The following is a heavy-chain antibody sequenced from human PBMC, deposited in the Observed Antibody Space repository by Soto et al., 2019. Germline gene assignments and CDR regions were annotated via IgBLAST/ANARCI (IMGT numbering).Heavy chain of an antibody. CDR3: ARKDKSGYFNWFDP. CDR2: IFPSDSDT. V-gene: IGHV5-51*01. CDR1: GYRFTSYW. J-gene: IGHJ5*02. D-gene: IGHD3-22*01. Sequence: PGESLKISCRTSGYRFTSYWIAWVRQMPGKGLEWMGIIFPSDSDTRYSPSFQGQVTISADRSTSTVFLQWASLKASDTAVYFCARKDKSGYFNWFDPWGQGTLVTVSA.